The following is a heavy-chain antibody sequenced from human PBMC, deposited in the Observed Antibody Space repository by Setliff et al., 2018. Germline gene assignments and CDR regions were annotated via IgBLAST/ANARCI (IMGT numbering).Heavy chain of an antibody. CDR1: GFTFSIYW. CDR3: ARDLVGATADF. V-gene: IGHV3-74*01. D-gene: IGHD1-26*01. Sequence: PGGSLRLSCAASGFTFSIYWMHWVRQVPGKGLEWASRINIDGRSINYADSVRGRFTISRDNAKNTVYLQMNSLRGDDTAVYHCARDLVGATADFWGRGTLVTVSS. J-gene: IGHJ4*02. CDR2: INIDGRSI.